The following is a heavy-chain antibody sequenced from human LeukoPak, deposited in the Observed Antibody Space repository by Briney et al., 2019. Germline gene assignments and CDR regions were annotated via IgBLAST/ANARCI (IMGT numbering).Heavy chain of an antibody. Sequence: PGGSLRLSSAASGVAFSDYYMSWIRQAPGKELEGCSYISSSGSTIYYADSVKGRFTIPRDNTKNSLYLQMNSLRAEDTAVYYCALELGYGPFDIWGQGTMVTVSS. CDR2: ISSSGSTI. D-gene: IGHD5-18*01. V-gene: IGHV3-11*04. J-gene: IGHJ3*02. CDR1: GVAFSDYY. CDR3: ALELGYGPFDI.